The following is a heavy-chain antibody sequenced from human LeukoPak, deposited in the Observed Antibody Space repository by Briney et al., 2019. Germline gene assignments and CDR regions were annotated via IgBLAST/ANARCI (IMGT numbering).Heavy chain of an antibody. CDR1: GGSISSYY. D-gene: IGHD2-8*01. Sequence: SETLSLTCTVSGGSISSYYWSWIRQPAGKGLEWTGRIYTSGSTNYNPSLKSRVTMSVDTSKNQFSLKLSSVTAADTAVYYCARDPQWGNDILGWFDPWGQGTLVTVSS. CDR2: IYTSGST. V-gene: IGHV4-4*07. J-gene: IGHJ5*02. CDR3: ARDPQWGNDILGWFDP.